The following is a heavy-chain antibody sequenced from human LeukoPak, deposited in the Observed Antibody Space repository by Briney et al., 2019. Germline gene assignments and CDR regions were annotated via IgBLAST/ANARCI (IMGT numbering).Heavy chain of an antibody. J-gene: IGHJ4*02. V-gene: IGHV1-8*01. D-gene: IGHD3-10*01. CDR2: MNPISGNT. CDR3: ARAGSGSYLFDY. Sequence: ASVTVSCTASGYTFTSYDINWVRQATGQGLEWMGWMNPISGNTGYAQKFQGRVTMTRNTSISTAYMELSSLRSEDTAVYYCARAGSGSYLFDYWSQGILVTVSS. CDR1: GYTFTSYD.